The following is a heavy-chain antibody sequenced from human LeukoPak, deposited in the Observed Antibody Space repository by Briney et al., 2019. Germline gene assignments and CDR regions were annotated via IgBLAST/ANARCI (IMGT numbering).Heavy chain of an antibody. CDR3: ARGYYDYVWGSYRIHFDY. J-gene: IGHJ4*02. CDR2: IYYSGST. CDR1: GGSNSSYY. V-gene: IGHV4-59*01. D-gene: IGHD3-16*02. Sequence: SETLSLTCTVSGGSNSSYYWSWMRQPPGKGLEWIVDIYYSGSTNYNPSLKSRVTISVDTSKNQFSLKLSSVTAADTAVYYCARGYYDYVWGSYRIHFDYWGQGTLVTVSS.